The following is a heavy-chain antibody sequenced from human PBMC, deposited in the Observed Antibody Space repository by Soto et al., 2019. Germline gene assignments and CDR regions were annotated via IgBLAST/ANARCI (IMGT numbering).Heavy chain of an antibody. Sequence: SETLSLTCTFSGGSMITSAYYCICIREHPGKGLEWIGYIYYSGSTFYNPSLMSRVTISVDTSKQQFSLKMTSVTAADTAIYYCARHVSAVGRRGYFDFWGLGTLVTVSS. CDR2: IYYSGST. J-gene: IGHJ4*02. CDR1: GGSMITSAYY. CDR3: ARHVSAVGRRGYFDF. V-gene: IGHV4-31*03. D-gene: IGHD5-18*01.